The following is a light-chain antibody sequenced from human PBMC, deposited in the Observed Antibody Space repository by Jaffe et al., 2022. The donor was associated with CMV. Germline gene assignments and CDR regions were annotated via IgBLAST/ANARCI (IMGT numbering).Light chain of an antibody. V-gene: IGKV3-15*01. J-gene: IGKJ5*01. CDR2: AAS. CDR1: QSVGSN. CDR3: QQYNNWPPIT. Sequence: EIVMTQSPATLSVSPGERATLSCRASQSVGSNLAWYQQKSGQAPRLLIYAASTRTTGLPARFSGSGSGTEFTLTISSLQSEDFAVYYCQQYNNWPPITFGQGTRLEIK.